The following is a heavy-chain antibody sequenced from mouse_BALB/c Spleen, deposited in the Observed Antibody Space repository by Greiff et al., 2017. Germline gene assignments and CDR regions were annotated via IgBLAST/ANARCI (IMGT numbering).Heavy chain of an antibody. J-gene: IGHJ1*01. Sequence: VQLQQSGAELVRPGTSVKVSCKASGYAFTNYLIEWVKQRPGQGLEWIGVINPGSGGTNYNEKFKGKATLTADKSSSTAYMQLSSLTSDDSAVYFCARPGYDYGYWYFDVWGAGTTVTVSS. V-gene: IGHV1-54*01. CDR3: ARPGYDYGYWYFDV. D-gene: IGHD2-4*01. CDR2: INPGSGGT. CDR1: GYAFTNYL.